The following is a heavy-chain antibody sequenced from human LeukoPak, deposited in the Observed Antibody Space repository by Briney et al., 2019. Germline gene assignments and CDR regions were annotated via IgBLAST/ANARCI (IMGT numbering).Heavy chain of an antibody. V-gene: IGHV4-38-2*01. Sequence: SETLSLTCAVSGYSISGGYYWGWIRQPPGKGLEWIGSFYHSGSTYYNPSLKSRVTISVDTSKNQFSLKLSSVTAADTAVYYCAGAVVVVPAAITDNWFDPWGQGTLFTVSS. CDR2: FYHSGST. D-gene: IGHD2-2*01. CDR3: AGAVVVVPAAITDNWFDP. CDR1: GYSISGGYY. J-gene: IGHJ5*02.